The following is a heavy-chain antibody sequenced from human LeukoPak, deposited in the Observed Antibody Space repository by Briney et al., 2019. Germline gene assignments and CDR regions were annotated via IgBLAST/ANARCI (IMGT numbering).Heavy chain of an antibody. CDR2: INHSGST. V-gene: IGHV4-34*01. CDR3: ARDPLAVAGTGSPGMDV. Sequence: SETLSLTCAVYGGSFSGYYWSWIRQPPGKELEWIGEINHSGSTSYNPSLKSRVTISVDTSKNQFSLKLSSVTAADTAVYYCARDPLAVAGTGSPGMDVWGQGTTVTVSS. J-gene: IGHJ6*02. D-gene: IGHD6-19*01. CDR1: GGSFSGYY.